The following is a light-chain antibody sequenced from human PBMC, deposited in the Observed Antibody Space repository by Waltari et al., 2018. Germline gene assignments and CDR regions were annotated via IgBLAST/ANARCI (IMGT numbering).Light chain of an antibody. CDR1: QSISDS. CDR2: GAS. V-gene: IGKV3D-15*01. CDR3: HQYKIWPEA. J-gene: IGKJ1*01. Sequence: EIVMTQSPATLSVSPGERATLSCTASQSISDSLGWYQQRPGQAPRLLIYGASTRATCIPARFSGSGSGTEFTLTISSLQSEDFAVYYCHQYKIWPEAFGQGTKVEIK.